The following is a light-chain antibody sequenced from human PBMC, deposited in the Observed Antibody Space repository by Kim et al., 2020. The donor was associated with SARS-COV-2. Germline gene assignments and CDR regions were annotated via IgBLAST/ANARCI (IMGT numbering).Light chain of an antibody. Sequence: DIQMTQSPSSVSASVGDRVTITCRASQAISTWLAWYQQRPGKAPKLLIYGASSLQGGVPSRFSGSGSGTDFSLTISSLQPEDSATYYCQQANSYPYTFGQGTKLEI. CDR3: QQANSYPYT. CDR2: GAS. CDR1: QAISTW. V-gene: IGKV1-12*01. J-gene: IGKJ2*01.